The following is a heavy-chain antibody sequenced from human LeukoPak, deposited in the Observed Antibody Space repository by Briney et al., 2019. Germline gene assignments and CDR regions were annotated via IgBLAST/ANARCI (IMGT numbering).Heavy chain of an antibody. V-gene: IGHV3-7*01. CDR1: GFIFDDYG. CDR3: ARAPRGVVGAIDY. J-gene: IGHJ4*02. Sequence: GGSLRLSCAASGFIFDDYGMSWVRQAPGKGLNWVANIKQDGSEKYYVDSVKGRFTISRDNAKNSLYLQMNSLRAEDTAVYYCARAPRGVVGAIDYWGQGTLVTVSS. D-gene: IGHD1-26*01. CDR2: IKQDGSEK.